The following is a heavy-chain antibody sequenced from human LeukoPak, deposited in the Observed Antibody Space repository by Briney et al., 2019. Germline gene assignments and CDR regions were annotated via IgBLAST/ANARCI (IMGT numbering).Heavy chain of an antibody. D-gene: IGHD3-22*01. V-gene: IGHV4-31*03. CDR1: GGSISSGGYY. Sequence: SQTLSLTCTVSGGSISSGGYYWSRIRQHPGKGLEWIGYIYYSGSTYYNPSLKSRVTISVDTSKNQFSLKLSSVTAADTAVYYCARGRGDYYDSSGYYDYWGQGTLVTVSS. CDR3: ARGRGDYYDSSGYYDY. CDR2: IYYSGST. J-gene: IGHJ4*02.